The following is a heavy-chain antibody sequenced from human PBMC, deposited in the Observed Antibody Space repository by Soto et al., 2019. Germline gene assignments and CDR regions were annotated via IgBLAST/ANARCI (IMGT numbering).Heavy chain of an antibody. CDR1: RGTFSNHA. V-gene: IGHV1-69*12. J-gene: IGHJ5*02. CDR2: LSPIFGTP. CDR3: ASYGSGSYWSSNGDDGFDP. Sequence: QVQLIQSGAEVKQPGSSVKVSCKASRGTFSNHAITWVRQAPGQGLEWMGGLSPIFGTPNYAQKFQGRVTFTADESTNTAYMELSSLRSEDTAVYYCASYGSGSYWSSNGDDGFDPWGQGTLVTVSS. D-gene: IGHD3-10*01.